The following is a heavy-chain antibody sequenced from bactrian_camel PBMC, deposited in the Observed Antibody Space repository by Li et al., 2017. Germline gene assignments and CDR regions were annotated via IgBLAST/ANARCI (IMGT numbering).Heavy chain of an antibody. D-gene: IGHD1*01. Sequence: HVQLVESGEGSVQIGGSLTLACAASRDFNDARAEWGWFRQAPGKGLEWVSSIKADASSTYFADSVKGRFAISTDNAKKTLYLDMSNLTPEDTGIYYCAADEGVCGLWRTFPPSYWGQGTQVTVS. CDR3: AADEGVCGLWRTFPPSY. CDR2: IKADASST. J-gene: IGHJ4*01. CDR1: RDFNDARA. V-gene: IGHV3S1*01.